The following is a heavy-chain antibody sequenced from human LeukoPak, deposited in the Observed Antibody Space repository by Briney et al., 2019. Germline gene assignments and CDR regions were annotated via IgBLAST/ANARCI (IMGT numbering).Heavy chain of an antibody. D-gene: IGHD6-13*01. J-gene: IGHJ4*02. Sequence: QPGGSLRLSCAASGFTFSTYYMSWVRQAPGKGLEWVANIKQNGGEKYYVDSVKGRFTISRDNAKNSLFLQMNSLRAEDTGIYYCARGFALRGQQLLLSGLDYLDYWGQGTLVTVSS. V-gene: IGHV3-7*01. CDR1: GFTFSTYY. CDR2: IKQNGGEK. CDR3: ARGFALRGQQLLLSGLDYLDY.